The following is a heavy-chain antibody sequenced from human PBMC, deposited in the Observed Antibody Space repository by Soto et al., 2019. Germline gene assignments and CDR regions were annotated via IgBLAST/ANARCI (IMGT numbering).Heavy chain of an antibody. J-gene: IGHJ4*01. Sequence: EVQLVESGGGLVKPGGSRRLSCVAPGFPFVNAWLNWFRKVQGRGLDWAGRVKSKTDGGSSDYAAPVKGRFAVSRDDSKNIVYLQMNSLKIEDTGVYYCTTDSRTTLPEIRFDYWGHGTQVTVSS. CDR2: VKSKTDGGSS. V-gene: IGHV3-15*07. D-gene: IGHD1-26*01. CDR1: GFPFVNAW. CDR3: TTDSRTTLPEIRFDY.